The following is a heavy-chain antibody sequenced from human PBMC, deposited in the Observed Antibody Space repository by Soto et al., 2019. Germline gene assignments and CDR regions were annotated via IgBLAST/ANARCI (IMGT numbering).Heavy chain of an antibody. D-gene: IGHD3-22*01. J-gene: IGHJ4*02. CDR2: IYWNDDK. Sequence: SGPTLVNPKQTLTLTFTFSGVLLSTIVVCVGGIRHPPGKALEWLALIYWNDDKRYSPSLKSRFTIIKDTSKNQVVLTMTNMDPVDTATYYCAHSRTYYYDSSGYYLGDYFDFWGQGTLVTVSS. CDR1: GVLLSTIVVC. CDR3: AHSRTYYYDSSGYYLGDYFDF. V-gene: IGHV2-5*01.